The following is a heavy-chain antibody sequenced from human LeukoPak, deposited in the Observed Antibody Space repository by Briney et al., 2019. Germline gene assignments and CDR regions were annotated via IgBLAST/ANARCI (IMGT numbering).Heavy chain of an antibody. D-gene: IGHD6-13*01. V-gene: IGHV3-23*01. J-gene: IGHJ4*02. CDR1: GFTFSSYG. CDR3: AKRGSAGLYYFDY. Sequence: PGGSLRLSCAASGFTFSSYGMSWVRQAPGKGLEWVSAITGSGGSTFYADSVKGRFTISRDNSKNALYLQMNSLRAEDTAVYYCAKRGSAGLYYFDYWGRGTLVTVSS. CDR2: ITGSGGST.